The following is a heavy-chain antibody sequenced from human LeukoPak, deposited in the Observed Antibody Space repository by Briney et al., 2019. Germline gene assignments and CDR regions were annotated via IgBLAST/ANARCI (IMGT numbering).Heavy chain of an antibody. Sequence: GGSLRLSCAASGFTFSSYSMNWVRQAPGKGLEWVSYISSSSSTIYYADSVKGRFTISRDNAKNSLYLQMNSLRAEDTAVYYCARPGLGGIVVVTPLHHLFDYWGQGTLVTVSS. CDR3: ARPGLGGIVVVTPLHHLFDY. V-gene: IGHV3-48*01. CDR1: GFTFSSYS. D-gene: IGHD3-22*01. J-gene: IGHJ4*02. CDR2: ISSSSSTI.